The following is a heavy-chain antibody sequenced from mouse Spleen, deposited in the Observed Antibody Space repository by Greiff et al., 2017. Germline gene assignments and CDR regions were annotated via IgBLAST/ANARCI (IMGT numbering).Heavy chain of an antibody. J-gene: IGHJ2*01. CDR2: INPYNGGT. D-gene: IGHD1-1*01. V-gene: IGHV1-19*01. CDR1: GYTFTDYY. Sequence: VQLQQSGPVLVKPGASVKMSCKASGYTFTDYYMNWVKQSHGKSLEWIGVINPYNGGTSYNQKFKGKATLTVDKSSSTAYMELNSLTSEDSAVYYCARGITTVVGRDYWGQGTTLTVSS. CDR3: ARGITTVVGRDY.